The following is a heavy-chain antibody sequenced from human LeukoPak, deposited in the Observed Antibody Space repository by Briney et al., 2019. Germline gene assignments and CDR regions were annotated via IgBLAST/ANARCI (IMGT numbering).Heavy chain of an antibody. V-gene: IGHV3-33*01. D-gene: IGHD3-10*01. CDR2: ISSDGSIK. J-gene: IGHJ3*02. CDR1: GFTLSDYG. Sequence: PGGSLRLPCAVSGFTLSDYGIHWVRQAPGKGLEWVTIISSDGSIKYADSVKGRFTVSRDSSKNTVYLQMNSLRAEDTAVYYCARDILPSGSRAFDIWGQGTMVTVSS. CDR3: ARDILPSGSRAFDI.